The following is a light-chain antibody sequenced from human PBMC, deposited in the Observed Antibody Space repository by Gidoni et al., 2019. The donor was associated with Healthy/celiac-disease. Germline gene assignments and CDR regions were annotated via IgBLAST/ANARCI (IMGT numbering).Light chain of an antibody. CDR2: KDS. Sequence: SYELTQTPSVSVSPGQTARITCSGDALPKQYAYWYQQKPGQAPVLVIYKDSERPSGIPERFSGSSSGTTVTLTISGVQAEDEADYYCQSADSSGTYYVFGTGTKGTVL. CDR3: QSADSSGTYYV. V-gene: IGLV3-25*03. CDR1: ALPKQY. J-gene: IGLJ1*01.